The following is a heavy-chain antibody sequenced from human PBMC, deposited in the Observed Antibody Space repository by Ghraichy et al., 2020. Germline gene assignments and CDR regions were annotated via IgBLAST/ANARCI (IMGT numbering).Heavy chain of an antibody. D-gene: IGHD3-9*01. Sequence: SQTLSLTCTVSLGPISSSSYYWGWIRQPPGKGLEWIGSIYYSGSTYYNPSLKSRVTISVDTSKNQFSLKLSSVTAADTAVYYCATRSRRFDILTGYYFDYWGQGTLVTVSS. CDR1: LGPISSSSYY. CDR2: IYYSGST. CDR3: ATRSRRFDILTGYYFDY. J-gene: IGHJ4*02. V-gene: IGHV4-39*01.